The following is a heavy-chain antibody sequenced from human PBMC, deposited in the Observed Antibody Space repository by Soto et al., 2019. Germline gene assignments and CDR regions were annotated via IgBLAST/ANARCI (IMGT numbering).Heavy chain of an antibody. CDR1: GFTFSSYG. V-gene: IGHV3-23*01. J-gene: IGHJ4*02. Sequence: GGSLRLSCAVSGFTFSSYGMHWVRQAPGKGMEWVSAISGSGGSTYYADSVKGRFTISRGNSKNTLYLQMNSLRAEDTAVYYCAKLRGWLHPRFDYWGQGTLVPVSS. CDR2: ISGSGGST. CDR3: AKLRGWLHPRFDY. D-gene: IGHD5-12*01.